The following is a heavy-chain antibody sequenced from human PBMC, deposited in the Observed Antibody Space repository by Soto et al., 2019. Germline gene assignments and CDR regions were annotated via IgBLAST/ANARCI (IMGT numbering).Heavy chain of an antibody. CDR2: ISSSGSTI. Sequence: QVQLVESGGGLVKPGGSLRLSCAASGFTFSDYYMSWIRQAPGKGLEWVSYISSSGSTIYYADSVKGRFTISRDNAKTSLYLQMNSLRAEDTAVYYCARDPAIVLVPAAMPGGLDVWGQGTTVTVSS. CDR3: ARDPAIVLVPAAMPGGLDV. D-gene: IGHD2-2*01. CDR1: GFTFSDYY. J-gene: IGHJ6*02. V-gene: IGHV3-11*01.